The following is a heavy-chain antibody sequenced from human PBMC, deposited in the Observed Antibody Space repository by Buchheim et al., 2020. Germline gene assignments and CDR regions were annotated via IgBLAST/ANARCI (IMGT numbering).Heavy chain of an antibody. Sequence: EVQLLESGGGLVQPGGSLRLSCAASGFTFSSYAMSWVRQAPGKGLEWVSAINGSGGSTYYADSVKGRFTISRDNSKNTLYLQMNSLRAEDTAVYYCAKSKSVLWFGEFHPWFDPWGQGTL. D-gene: IGHD3-10*01. V-gene: IGHV3-23*01. CDR1: GFTFSSYA. J-gene: IGHJ5*02. CDR2: INGSGGST. CDR3: AKSKSVLWFGEFHPWFDP.